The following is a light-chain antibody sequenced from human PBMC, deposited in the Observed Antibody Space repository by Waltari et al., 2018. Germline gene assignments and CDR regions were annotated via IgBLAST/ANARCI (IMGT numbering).Light chain of an antibody. Sequence: EIVLTQSPATLSLSPWERATLSCRASQSVKGYLSWSQQKPGQAPRLLIYDASNRASGIPARFSGSGSGTDFSLSISSLEPEDFAVYYCQQRHNWPLTFGGGTKVEIK. CDR1: QSVKGY. V-gene: IGKV3-11*01. CDR2: DAS. CDR3: QQRHNWPLT. J-gene: IGKJ4*01.